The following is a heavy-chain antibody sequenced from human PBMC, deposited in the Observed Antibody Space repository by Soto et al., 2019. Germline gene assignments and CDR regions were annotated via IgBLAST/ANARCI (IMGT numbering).Heavy chain of an antibody. CDR3: ARDHSVADYYYYYGMDV. D-gene: IGHD6-19*01. V-gene: IGHV3-53*01. J-gene: IGHJ6*02. Sequence: GGSLRLSCAASGFTVSSNYMSWVRQAPGKGLEWVSVIYSGGSTYYADSVKGRFTISRDNSKNTLYLQMNSLRAEDTAVYYCARDHSVADYYYYYGMDVWGQGTTVTVSS. CDR1: GFTVSSNY. CDR2: IYSGGST.